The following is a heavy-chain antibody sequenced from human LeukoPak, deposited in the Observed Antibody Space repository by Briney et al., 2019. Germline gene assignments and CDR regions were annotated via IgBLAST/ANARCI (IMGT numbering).Heavy chain of an antibody. CDR3: ARHGGVRPFDY. D-gene: IGHD3-3*01. V-gene: IGHV3-53*01. CDR1: GFTVSNNY. J-gene: IGHJ4*02. Sequence: GGALRLSCAASGFTVSNNYMSWVRQAPGEGLEWVSVIYSGGSTYYADSVKGRFTISRDNSKNTLYLQMNSLRDEDTAVYYCARHGGVRPFDYWGQGTLVTVSS. CDR2: IYSGGST.